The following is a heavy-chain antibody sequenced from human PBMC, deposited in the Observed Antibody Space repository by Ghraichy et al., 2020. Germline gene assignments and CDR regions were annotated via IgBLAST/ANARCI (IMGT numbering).Heavy chain of an antibody. V-gene: IGHV4-4*07. Sequence: SETLSLTCTVSGGSISSYYWSWIRQPAGKGLEWIGRIYTSGSTNYNPSLKSRVTMSVDTSKNQFSLKLSSVAAADTAVYYCARGTSGGGYYYGMDVWGQGTPVTVSS. J-gene: IGHJ6*02. CDR1: GGSISSYY. CDR2: IYTSGST. CDR3: ARGTSGGGYYYGMDV. D-gene: IGHD3-10*01.